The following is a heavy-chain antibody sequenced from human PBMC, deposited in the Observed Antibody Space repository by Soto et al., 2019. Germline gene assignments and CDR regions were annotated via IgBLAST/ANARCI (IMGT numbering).Heavy chain of an antibody. J-gene: IGHJ3*02. CDR3: ARGKREYDFWSGYGPMDAFDI. CDR1: GGSVSSGSYY. CDR2: FYYSGST. D-gene: IGHD3-3*01. V-gene: IGHV4-61*01. Sequence: SETLSLTCTVSGGSVSSGSYYWSWIRQPPGKGLEWIGYFYYSGSTNYTPSLKSRVTISVDTSKNQFSLKLSSVTAADTAVYYCARGKREYDFWSGYGPMDAFDIWGQGTMVTVSS.